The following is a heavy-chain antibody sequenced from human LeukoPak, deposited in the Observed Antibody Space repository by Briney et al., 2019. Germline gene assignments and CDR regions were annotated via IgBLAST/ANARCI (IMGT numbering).Heavy chain of an antibody. CDR1: GYTFTSYG. CDR2: ISAYNGHT. CDR3: ARQVDTTMALPDY. D-gene: IGHD5-18*01. J-gene: IGHJ4*02. Sequence: GASVKVSCKASGYTFTSYGISWVRQAPGQALEWMGWISAYNGHTNYAQKFQGRVTMTTDTSTSTAYMELRSLRPGDTGVYYCARQVDTTMALPDYWGQGTLVTVSP. V-gene: IGHV1-18*01.